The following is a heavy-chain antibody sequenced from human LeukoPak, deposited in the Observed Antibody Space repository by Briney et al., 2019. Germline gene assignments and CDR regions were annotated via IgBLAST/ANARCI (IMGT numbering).Heavy chain of an antibody. Sequence: ASVKISCKASGYTFTSYGISWVRQAPGQGLEWMGWISAYNGNTNYAQKLQGRVTMTTDTSTSTAYMELRSLRSDDTAVYYCARVPAAMTSPRIDYWGQGTLVTVSS. V-gene: IGHV1-18*01. J-gene: IGHJ4*02. CDR3: ARVPAAMTSPRIDY. D-gene: IGHD2-2*01. CDR2: ISAYNGNT. CDR1: GYTFTSYG.